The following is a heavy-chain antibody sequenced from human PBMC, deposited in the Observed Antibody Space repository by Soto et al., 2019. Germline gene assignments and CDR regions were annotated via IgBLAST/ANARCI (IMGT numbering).Heavy chain of an antibody. D-gene: IGHD3-16*01. Sequence: SETLSLTCAVYGGSFSGYYWSWIRQPPGKGLEWIGEINHSGSSNYNPPLKGRVIISVDTSKNQFSLKLNSVTAADTALYYCARGCSPVGAYWGQGTRVTVSS. J-gene: IGHJ4*02. CDR1: GGSFSGYY. CDR3: ARGCSPVGAY. V-gene: IGHV4-34*01. CDR2: INHSGSS.